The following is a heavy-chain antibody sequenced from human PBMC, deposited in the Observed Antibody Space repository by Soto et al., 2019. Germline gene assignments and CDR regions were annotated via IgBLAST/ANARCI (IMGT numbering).Heavy chain of an antibody. CDR2: INPNSGGT. D-gene: IGHD5-12*01. Sequence: ASVKVSCKASGYTFTGYYMHWVRQAPGQGLEWMGWINPNSGGTNYAQKFQGRVTMTRDTSISTAYMELSRLRSDDTAVYYCARVFQAVSGYAPLDAFDIWGQGTMVTVSS. CDR1: GYTFTGYY. J-gene: IGHJ3*02. CDR3: ARVFQAVSGYAPLDAFDI. V-gene: IGHV1-2*02.